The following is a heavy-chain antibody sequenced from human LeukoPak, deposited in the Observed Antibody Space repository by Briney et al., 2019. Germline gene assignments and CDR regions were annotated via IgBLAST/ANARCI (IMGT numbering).Heavy chain of an antibody. CDR1: GGTFSSYA. V-gene: IGHV1-69*13. D-gene: IGHD6-6*01. CDR3: ARDGYSSSSEFPNWFDP. CDR2: IIPIFGTA. J-gene: IGHJ5*02. Sequence: SVKVSCKASGGTFSSYAISWVRQAPGQGLEWMGGIIPIFGTANYAQKFQGRVTITADESTSTAYMELSSLRSEDTAVYYCARDGYSSSSEFPNWFDPWGQGTLVTVSS.